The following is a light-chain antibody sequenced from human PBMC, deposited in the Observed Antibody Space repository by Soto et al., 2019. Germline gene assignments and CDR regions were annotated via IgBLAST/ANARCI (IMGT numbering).Light chain of an antibody. CDR3: QQYGSPLWT. CDR1: QSVSSSY. Sequence: EIVLTQSPGTLSLSPGERATLSCRASQSVSSSYLAWYQQKPGQAPRLLIYGASSRATGIPDRFSGSGSGTDFTLTISRLEPEDFAVYYWQQYGSPLWTFGQGTKVEI. J-gene: IGKJ1*01. V-gene: IGKV3-20*01. CDR2: GAS.